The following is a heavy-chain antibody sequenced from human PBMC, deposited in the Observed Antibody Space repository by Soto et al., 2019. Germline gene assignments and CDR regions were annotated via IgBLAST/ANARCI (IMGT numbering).Heavy chain of an antibody. V-gene: IGHV4-39*01. CDR3: ARRWYYDFWSGYYPGGLYFDY. CDR1: GGSISSSSYY. Sequence: SETLSLTCTVSGGSISSSSYYWGWIRQPPGKGLEWIGSIYYSGSTYYNPSLKSRVTISVDTSKNQFSLKLSSVTAADTAVYYCARRWYYDFWSGYYPGGLYFDYWGQGTLVTVSS. CDR2: IYYSGST. J-gene: IGHJ4*02. D-gene: IGHD3-3*01.